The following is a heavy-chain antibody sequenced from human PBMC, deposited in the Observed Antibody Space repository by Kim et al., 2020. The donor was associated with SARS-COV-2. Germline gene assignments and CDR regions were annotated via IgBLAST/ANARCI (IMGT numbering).Heavy chain of an antibody. D-gene: IGHD2-15*01. V-gene: IGHV3-13*01. CDR2: IGTAGDT. CDR1: GFTFSSYD. CDR3: ARGAWDMSYYGMDV. J-gene: IGHJ6*02. Sequence: GGSLRLSCAASGFTFSSYDMHWVRQATGKGLEWVSAIGTAGDTYYPGSVKGRFTISRENAKNSLYHQMNSLRAGDTAVYYCARGAWDMSYYGMDVWGQGTTVTVSS.